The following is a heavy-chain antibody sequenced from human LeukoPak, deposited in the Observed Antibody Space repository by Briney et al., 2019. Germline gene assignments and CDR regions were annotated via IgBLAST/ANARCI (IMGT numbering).Heavy chain of an antibody. V-gene: IGHV3-48*03. CDR1: GFTFSSYE. J-gene: IGHJ4*02. D-gene: IGHD5-18*01. Sequence: GGSLRLSCAASGFTFSSYEMNWVRQAPGKGLEWVSYISSSVSTIYYADSVKGRFTISRDNAKNSLYLQMNSLRAEDTAVYYCARVGTWIQLWLDYWGQGTLVTVSS. CDR3: ARVGTWIQLWLDY. CDR2: ISSSVSTI.